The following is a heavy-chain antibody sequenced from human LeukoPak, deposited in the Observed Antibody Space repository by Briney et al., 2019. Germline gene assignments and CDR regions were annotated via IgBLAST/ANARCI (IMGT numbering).Heavy chain of an antibody. Sequence: ASVKVSCKASGYTFTGYYMHWVRQAPGQGLEWMGWINPNSGGTNYAQKFQGRVTMTRDTSISTAYMELGRLRSDDTAVYYCARGEGEYSSSWYDHWGQGTLVTVSS. V-gene: IGHV1-2*02. CDR3: ARGEGEYSSSWYDH. CDR1: GYTFTGYY. D-gene: IGHD6-13*01. J-gene: IGHJ5*02. CDR2: INPNSGGT.